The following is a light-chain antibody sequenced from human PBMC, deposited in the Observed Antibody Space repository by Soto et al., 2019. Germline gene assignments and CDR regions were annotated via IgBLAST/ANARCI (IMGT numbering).Light chain of an antibody. Sequence: ELVMTQSPATLSVSPGESATLSCRASQGVTRNLAWYQQKPGQPPRLLISAASARATDIPARFSGSGSETDFALTISSLQSEDFAVYYCHQYHNWPWTFGRGTKVDIK. CDR2: AAS. CDR1: QGVTRN. V-gene: IGKV3-15*01. J-gene: IGKJ1*01. CDR3: HQYHNWPWT.